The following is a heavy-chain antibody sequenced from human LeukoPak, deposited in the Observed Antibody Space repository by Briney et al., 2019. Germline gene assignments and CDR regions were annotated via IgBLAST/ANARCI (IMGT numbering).Heavy chain of an antibody. CDR2: FRPSGTTT. J-gene: IGHJ4*02. V-gene: IGHV1-46*01. CDR3: ARLGALYSSS. Sequence: ASVKISCKASGYTFTDYYTHWVRQVPGQGLEWMGIFRPSGTTTVYPLELQGRVTLTRDTSTSTVYMELSSLRSEDTAVYYCARLGALYSSSWGQGTLVTVSS. CDR1: GYTFTDYY. D-gene: IGHD6-13*01.